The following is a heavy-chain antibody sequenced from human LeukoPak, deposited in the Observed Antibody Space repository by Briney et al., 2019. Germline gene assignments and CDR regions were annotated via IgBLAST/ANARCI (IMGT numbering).Heavy chain of an antibody. Sequence: ASVKVSCKASGYTFTDYYIHWVRQAPGQGLEWMAWINPNSGGTDYADRFQGRVTVTRDTSISTGYMELTRLRSDDTAVYYCTRGARGGGYEAFDFWGQGTLVTVSS. V-gene: IGHV1-2*02. CDR2: INPNSGGT. D-gene: IGHD5-12*01. CDR3: TRGARGGGYEAFDF. J-gene: IGHJ4*02. CDR1: GYTFTDYY.